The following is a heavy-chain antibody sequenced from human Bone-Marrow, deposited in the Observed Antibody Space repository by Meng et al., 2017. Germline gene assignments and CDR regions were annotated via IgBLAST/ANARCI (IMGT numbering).Heavy chain of an antibody. CDR2: INHIGNT. V-gene: IGHV4-34*01. CDR1: GGSFSGYY. CDR3: ARLPGYSSSWYPYYFDY. J-gene: IGHJ4*02. Sequence: SETLSLTCAVYGGSFSGYYWSWIRQPPGKGLEWTGEINHIGNTNYNPSLKSRVTISVDTSKNQFSRKLSSVTAADTAVYYCARLPGYSSSWYPYYFDYWGQGTLVTVSS. D-gene: IGHD6-13*01.